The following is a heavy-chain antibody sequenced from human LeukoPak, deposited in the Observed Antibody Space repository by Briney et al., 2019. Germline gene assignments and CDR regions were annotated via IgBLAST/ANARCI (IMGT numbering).Heavy chain of an antibody. D-gene: IGHD6-13*01. V-gene: IGHV3-48*02. CDR1: GFTFSSYS. CDR3: ATSYRIAAAGDETIYY. J-gene: IGHJ4*02. Sequence: GGSLRLSCAASGFTFSSYSMNWVRQAPGKGLEWVSYISSSSSTIYYADSVKGRFTISRDNAKNSLYLQMNSLRDKDTAVYYCATSYRIAAAGDETIYYWGQGTLVTVSS. CDR2: ISSSSSTI.